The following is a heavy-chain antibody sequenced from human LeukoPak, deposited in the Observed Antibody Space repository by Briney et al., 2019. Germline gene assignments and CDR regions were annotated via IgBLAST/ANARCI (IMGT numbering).Heavy chain of an antibody. V-gene: IGHV3-21*01. CDR2: ISSSSSYI. CDR3: ARVVGATTYSDY. Sequence: GGSLRLSCAASGFTFSSYSMNWVRQAPGKGLEWVSSISSSSSYIYYADSVKGRFTISRDNAKNSLYLQMNSLRAEDTAVYYCARVVGATTYSDYWARELWSPSPQ. J-gene: IGHJ4*02. D-gene: IGHD1-26*01. CDR1: GFTFSSYS.